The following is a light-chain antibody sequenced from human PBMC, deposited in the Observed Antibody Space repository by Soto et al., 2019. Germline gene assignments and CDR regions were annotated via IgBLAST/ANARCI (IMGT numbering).Light chain of an antibody. Sequence: QSALTQPPSASGSPGQSVTISCSGTSSDIGNYNYVSWYQQHPGKAPKLMIYEVRQRPSGVPDRFSGSKSGNTASLTVSGLQAEVEADYYCCSYAGNNKKVFGTGTKVTVL. J-gene: IGLJ1*01. V-gene: IGLV2-8*01. CDR2: EVR. CDR1: SSDIGNYNY. CDR3: CSYAGNNKKV.